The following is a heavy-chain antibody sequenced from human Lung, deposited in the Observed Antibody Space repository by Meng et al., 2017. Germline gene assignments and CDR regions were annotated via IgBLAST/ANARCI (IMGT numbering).Heavy chain of an antibody. J-gene: IGHJ4*02. D-gene: IGHD2-2*01. CDR2: INAVFGTT. V-gene: IGHV1-69*05. CDR3: ARKAGNCISTTCYSLDY. Sequence: VPQVKSGAEVMKPGSSVKVSCKALGGIFSNYVIGWVRQAAGQGFEWMGGINAVFGTTNYAQKFQGRVTITTDESTSTVYMELTRLTSEDTAVYFCARKAGNCISTTCYSLDYWGQGTLVTVSS. CDR1: GGIFSNYV.